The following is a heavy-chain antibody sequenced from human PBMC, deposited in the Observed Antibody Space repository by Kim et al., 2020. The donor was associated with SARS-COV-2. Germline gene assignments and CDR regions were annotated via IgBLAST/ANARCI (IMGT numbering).Heavy chain of an antibody. CDR3: ARSGLSIVVVPADRENWFDP. Sequence: RVTISVDTSKNQFSLKLSSVTAADTAVYYCARSGLSIVVVPADRENWFDPWGQGTLVTVSS. D-gene: IGHD2-2*01. J-gene: IGHJ5*02. V-gene: IGHV4-39*01.